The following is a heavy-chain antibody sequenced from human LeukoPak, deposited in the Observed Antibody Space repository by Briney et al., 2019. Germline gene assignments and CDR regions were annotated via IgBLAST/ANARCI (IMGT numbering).Heavy chain of an antibody. Sequence: GGSLRLSCAASGFTFSSYAMHWVRQAPGKGLEYVSAITSDGSNTYYANSVKGRFTVSRDNSKNTMHLQMGSLRDDDMAVYYCARGSGVYCGGDCNPLDYWGQGTLVTVSS. V-gene: IGHV3-64*01. CDR1: GFTFSSYA. CDR3: ARGSGVYCGGDCNPLDY. J-gene: IGHJ4*02. CDR2: ITSDGSNT. D-gene: IGHD2-21*01.